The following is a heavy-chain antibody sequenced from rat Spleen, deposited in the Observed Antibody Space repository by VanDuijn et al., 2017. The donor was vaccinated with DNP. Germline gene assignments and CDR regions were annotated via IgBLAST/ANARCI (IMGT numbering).Heavy chain of an antibody. J-gene: IGHJ1*01. Sequence: EVQLVESGGGLVQPGRSLKLSCAASGFTFSNYDMAWVRQAPTKGLEWVASISPSGGSTYYRDSVKGRFTVSRDNAKSRLYLQMDSLRSEETATYYCGRHGESAHGGWYVGFWGPGTMVTVSS. CDR1: GFTFSNYD. D-gene: IGHD3-1*01. V-gene: IGHV5S11*01. CDR3: GRHGESAHGGWYVGF. CDR2: ISPSGGST.